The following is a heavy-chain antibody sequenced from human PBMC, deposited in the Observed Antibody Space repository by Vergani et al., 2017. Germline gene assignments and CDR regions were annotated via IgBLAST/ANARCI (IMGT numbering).Heavy chain of an antibody. CDR3: ARDLNDFWSGYPNYYYYGMDV. Sequence: QVQLVQSGAEVKKPGASVKVSCKASGYTFTSYAMHWVRQAPGQRLEWMGWINAGNGNTKYSQKFQGRVTITRDTSASTAYMELVSLRSEYTAVYYCARDLNDFWSGYPNYYYYGMDVWGQGTTVTVSS. CDR1: GYTFTSYA. V-gene: IGHV1-3*01. J-gene: IGHJ6*02. D-gene: IGHD3-3*01. CDR2: INAGNGNT.